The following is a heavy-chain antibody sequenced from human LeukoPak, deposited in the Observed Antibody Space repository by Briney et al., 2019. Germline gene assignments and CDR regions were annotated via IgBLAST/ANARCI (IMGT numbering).Heavy chain of an antibody. CDR1: GGSINNYY. J-gene: IGHJ4*02. CDR3: ARDGGSGWYDY. D-gene: IGHD6-19*01. CDR2: MHPSGST. Sequence: SETLSLTCTVSGGSINNYYWSWIRQPAGKGLEWIGRMHPSGSTNDNPPLKSRLTVSVDTSKNQFSLKLSSVTAADTAVYYCARDGGSGWYDYWGQGTLVTVSS. V-gene: IGHV4-4*07.